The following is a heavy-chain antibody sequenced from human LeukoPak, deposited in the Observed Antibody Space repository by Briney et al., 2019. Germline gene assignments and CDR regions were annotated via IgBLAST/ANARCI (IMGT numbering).Heavy chain of an antibody. Sequence: ASVKVSCKASGGTFSSYAISWVRQAPGQGLEWMGRIIPIFGIANYAQKFQGRVTITADKSRSTAYMELSSLRSEDTAVYYCARDRGKYPEGYFDYWGQGTLVTVSS. D-gene: IGHD2-2*02. J-gene: IGHJ4*02. V-gene: IGHV1-69*04. CDR3: ARDRGKYPEGYFDY. CDR2: IIPIFGIA. CDR1: GGTFSSYA.